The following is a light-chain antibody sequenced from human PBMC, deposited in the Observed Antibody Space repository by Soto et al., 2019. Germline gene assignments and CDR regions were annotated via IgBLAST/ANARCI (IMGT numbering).Light chain of an antibody. CDR2: STN. Sequence: QAVVTQEPSFSVSPGRTVTLTCGLSSGSVSTSYYPSWYQLTPGQAPRTPIYSTNTRSSGVPNRFSGSILENKAALTITGAQADDESDYYCVLYMGTGISVFGGGTKLTVL. J-gene: IGLJ3*02. V-gene: IGLV8-61*01. CDR3: VLYMGTGISV. CDR1: SGSVSTSYY.